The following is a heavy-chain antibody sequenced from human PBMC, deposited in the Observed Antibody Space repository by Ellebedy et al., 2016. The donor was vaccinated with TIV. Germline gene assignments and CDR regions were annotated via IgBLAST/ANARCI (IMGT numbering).Heavy chain of an antibody. V-gene: IGHV4-59*01. CDR3: PRTFKEKLGGLDIRWVLDY. Sequence: SETLSLTCTVSGGSIGRYYWSWIRQPPGKGLEWIGYVSSSGSTNYSPSLKSRVTISVDTSKNQFSLKVKSVTAADTAVYYGPRTFKEKLGGLDIRWVLDYWGQGTLVTASS. CDR2: VSSSGST. CDR1: GGSIGRYY. D-gene: IGHD2/OR15-2a*01. J-gene: IGHJ4*02.